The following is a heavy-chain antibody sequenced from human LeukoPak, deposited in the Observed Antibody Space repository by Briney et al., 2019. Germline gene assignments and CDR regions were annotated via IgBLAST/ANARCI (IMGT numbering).Heavy chain of an antibody. J-gene: IGHJ4*02. D-gene: IGHD5-18*01. V-gene: IGHV3-7*01. CDR1: GLTFSSSW. CDR3: ARDLAYSRLDY. CDR2: INPEGSEK. Sequence: PGGSPRLSCAVSGLTFSSSWMDWVRQAPGKGLEWVASINPEGSEKYSADSVKGRFTISRDNAKSSLYLQMDSLRVEDTAFYYCARDLAYSRLDYWGQGVLVTVSS.